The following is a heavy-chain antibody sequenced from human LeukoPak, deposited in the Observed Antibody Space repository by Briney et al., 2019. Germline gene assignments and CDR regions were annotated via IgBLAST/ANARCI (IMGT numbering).Heavy chain of an antibody. CDR1: GGSISSGGYY. CDR2: IYYSRST. V-gene: IGHV4-31*03. J-gene: IGHJ5*02. CDR3: AREFRLYYDILTGGLNWFDP. D-gene: IGHD3-9*01. Sequence: SETLSLTCTVSGGSISSGGYYWSWIRQHPGKGLGGIGNIYYSRSTYYNPSLKSRVTISVETSKNQFSLKLSSVTAADTAVYYCAREFRLYYDILTGGLNWFDPWGQGTLVTVSS.